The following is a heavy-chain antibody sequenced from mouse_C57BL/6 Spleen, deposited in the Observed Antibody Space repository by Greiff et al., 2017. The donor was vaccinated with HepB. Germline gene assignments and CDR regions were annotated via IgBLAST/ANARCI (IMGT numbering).Heavy chain of an antibody. CDR3: ARRGNYGDY. CDR1: GYTFTSYW. Sequence: QVHVKQPGAELVKPGASVKMSCKASGYTFTSYWITWVKQRPGQGLEWIGDIYPGSGSTNYNEKFKSKATLTVDTSSSTAYMQLSSLTSEDSAVYYCARRGNYGDYWGQGTTLTVSS. J-gene: IGHJ2*01. CDR2: IYPGSGST. D-gene: IGHD1-1*02. V-gene: IGHV1-55*01.